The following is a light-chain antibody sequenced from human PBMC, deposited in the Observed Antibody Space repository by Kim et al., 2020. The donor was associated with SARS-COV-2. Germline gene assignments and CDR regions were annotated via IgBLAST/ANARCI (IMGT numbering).Light chain of an antibody. CDR2: YAS. Sequence: EVVLTQSPDLLSVTPKEKVTITCRASQNIDTSLHWYQQKPDQSPKLLIKYASQSFSGVPSRFSGGGSGTDFTLTINSLEAEDAATYYCHHSSSFLLTFGGGTKVEI. CDR1: QNIDTS. V-gene: IGKV6-21*01. CDR3: HHSSSFLLT. J-gene: IGKJ4*01.